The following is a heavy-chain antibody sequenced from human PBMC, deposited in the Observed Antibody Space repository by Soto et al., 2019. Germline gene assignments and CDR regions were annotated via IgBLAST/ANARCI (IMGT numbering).Heavy chain of an antibody. D-gene: IGHD5-12*01. Sequence: EVQLVESGGGLVQPGGSLRLSCAASGFTFSSYSMNWVRQAPGKGLEWVSYISSSSSTIYYADSVKGRFTISRDNAKNSLYLQMNSLRAEDTAVYYWARETKWPSWFVPWRQGPLVTVSS. J-gene: IGHJ5*02. V-gene: IGHV3-48*01. CDR3: ARETKWPSWFVP. CDR1: GFTFSSYS. CDR2: ISSSSSTI.